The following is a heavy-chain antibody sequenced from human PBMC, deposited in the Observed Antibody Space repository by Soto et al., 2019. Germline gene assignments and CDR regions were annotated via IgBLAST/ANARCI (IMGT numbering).Heavy chain of an antibody. CDR3: ARDSGDAALDDYYYYGMDV. V-gene: IGHV3-33*01. J-gene: IGHJ6*02. CDR2: IWYGGSNK. Sequence: AGGSLRLSCAASGFTFSSYGMHWVRQAPGKGLEWVAVIWYGGSNKYYADSVKGRFTISRDNSKNTLYLQMNSLRAEDTAVYYCARDSGDAALDDYYYYGMDVWGQGTTVTVSS. CDR1: GFTFSSYG. D-gene: IGHD2-21*02.